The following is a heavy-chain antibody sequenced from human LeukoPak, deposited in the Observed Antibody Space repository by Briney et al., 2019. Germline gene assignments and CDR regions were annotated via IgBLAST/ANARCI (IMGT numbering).Heavy chain of an antibody. V-gene: IGHV4-39*01. Sequence: PSETLSLTCTVSGGSISSSSYYWGWIRQPPGKGLEWIGSIYYSGSTYYNPSLKSRVTISVDTSKNQFSLKLSSVTAADTAVYYCGGGVVADHDAFDIWGQGTMVTVSS. J-gene: IGHJ3*02. D-gene: IGHD2-15*01. CDR2: IYYSGST. CDR3: GGGVVADHDAFDI. CDR1: GGSISSSSYY.